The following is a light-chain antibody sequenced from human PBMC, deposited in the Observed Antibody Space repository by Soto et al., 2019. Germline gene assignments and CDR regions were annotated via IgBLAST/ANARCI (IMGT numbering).Light chain of an antibody. V-gene: IGKV3D-20*02. CDR3: QQRNKWPPVT. Sequence: EIVLTQSPGTLSLSPGERATLSCRASQSVSSSALAWYQQKPGQAPRRLIYGASSRATGIPDRFSGSGSGTDFTLTISRLEPEDFAVYYCQQRNKWPPVTFGGGTKVDIK. CDR2: GAS. J-gene: IGKJ4*01. CDR1: QSVSSSA.